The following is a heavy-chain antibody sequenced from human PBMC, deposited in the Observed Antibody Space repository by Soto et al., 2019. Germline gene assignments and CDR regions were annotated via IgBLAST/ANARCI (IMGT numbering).Heavy chain of an antibody. CDR1: GFTFSSYA. Sequence: PGGSLRLSFAASGFTFSSYAMSWVRQAPGKGLEWVSSISGSGGSTYYADSVKGRFTISRENSKNKLYLQMNSLRAADTAVYYCGKHGGILYSSGWHDYYGMHXWGQGTSVTVS. D-gene: IGHD6-19*01. V-gene: IGHV3-23*01. CDR3: GKHGGILYSSGWHDYYGMHX. CDR2: ISGSGGST. J-gene: IGHJ6*02.